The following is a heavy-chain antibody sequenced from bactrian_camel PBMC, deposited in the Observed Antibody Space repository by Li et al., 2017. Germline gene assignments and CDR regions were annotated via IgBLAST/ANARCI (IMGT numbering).Heavy chain of an antibody. CDR3: ATGGYGNSWQESLTSGV. CDR1: GDTIGRYC. Sequence: HVQLVESGGGSVQAGGSLRLSCVGSGDTIGRYCIGWFRQIPDKEREGVAAIVTGRGERYADSVKGRFTISQDNAKNTMYLQMNNLKPEDTAMYYCATGGYGNSWQESLTSGVWGQGTQVTVS. V-gene: IGHV3S55*01. J-gene: IGHJ4*01. CDR2: IVTGRGE. D-gene: IGHD3*01.